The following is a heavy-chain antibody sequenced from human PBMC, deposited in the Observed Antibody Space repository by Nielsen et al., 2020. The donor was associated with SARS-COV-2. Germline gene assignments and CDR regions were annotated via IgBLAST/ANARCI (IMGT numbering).Heavy chain of an antibody. CDR1: GGSISSSNW. CDR2: IYHSGST. V-gene: IGHV4-4*02. D-gene: IGHD3-3*01. CDR3: ARDMVDPSLRFSEGFDP. Sequence: SETLSLTCTVSGGSISSSNWWSWVRPPPGQGLEWIGEIYHSGSTNYNPSLKSRVTISVDTSKNQFSLKLSSVTAADTAVYYCARDMVDPSLRFSEGFDPWGQGTLVTVSS. J-gene: IGHJ5*02.